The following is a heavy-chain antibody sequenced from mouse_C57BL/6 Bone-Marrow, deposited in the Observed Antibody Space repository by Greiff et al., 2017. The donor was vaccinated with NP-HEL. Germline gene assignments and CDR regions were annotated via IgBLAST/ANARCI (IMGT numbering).Heavy chain of an antibody. CDR3: ARGKGDGYPAWFAY. V-gene: IGHV1-81*01. J-gene: IGHJ3*01. CDR2: IYPRSGNT. Sequence: QVQLQQSGAELARPGASVKLSCKASGYTFTSYGISWVKQRTGQGLEWIGEIYPRSGNTYYNEKFKGKATLTADKSSSTAYMELRSLTSEDSAVYFCARGKGDGYPAWFAYWGQGTLVTVSA. CDR1: GYTFTSYG. D-gene: IGHD2-3*01.